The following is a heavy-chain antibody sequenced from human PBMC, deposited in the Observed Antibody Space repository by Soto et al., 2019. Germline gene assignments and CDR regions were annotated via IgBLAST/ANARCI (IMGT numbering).Heavy chain of an antibody. CDR2: IFYTGSA. V-gene: IGHV4-31*03. CDR1: GASMRSGGYY. J-gene: IGHJ4*03. D-gene: IGHD4-17*01. Sequence: TQSLTCTVSGASMRSGGYYWSWIRQRPGQGLEGIAYIFYTGSAYYNPSLESRLSISIDRSKNQFSVKLSSVSAADTAVYYCASHRKDYPHIWGDAPRVPLSS. CDR3: ASHRKDYPHI.